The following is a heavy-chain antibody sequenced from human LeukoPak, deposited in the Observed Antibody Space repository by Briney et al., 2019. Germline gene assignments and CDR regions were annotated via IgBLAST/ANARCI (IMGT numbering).Heavy chain of an antibody. CDR2: ISAYDGNR. V-gene: IGHV1-18*01. CDR1: GYTFTSYG. J-gene: IGHJ3*02. Sequence: ASVKVSCKASGYTFTSYGINWVRLIPGQGLEWMGWISAYDGNRNYAQKVQGRVTMTTDTSTSTAYMELRSLRSDDTAVYYCARDSYYYDSSGSQRNAFDIWGQGTMVTVSS. CDR3: ARDSYYYDSSGSQRNAFDI. D-gene: IGHD3-22*01.